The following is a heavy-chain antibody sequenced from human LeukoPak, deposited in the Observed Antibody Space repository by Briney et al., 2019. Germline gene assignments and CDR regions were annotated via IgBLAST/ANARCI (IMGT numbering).Heavy chain of an antibody. Sequence: SETLSLTCTVSGDSISSSNSYWGWIRQPPGKGLEWIGSIYYSGNTYYNASLKSQVSISIDTSKNQFSLRLTSVTAADTAVYYCARQTGSGLFILPGGQGTLVTVSS. CDR3: ARQTGSGLFILP. D-gene: IGHD3/OR15-3a*01. CDR2: IYYSGNT. J-gene: IGHJ4*02. CDR1: GDSISSSNSY. V-gene: IGHV4-39*01.